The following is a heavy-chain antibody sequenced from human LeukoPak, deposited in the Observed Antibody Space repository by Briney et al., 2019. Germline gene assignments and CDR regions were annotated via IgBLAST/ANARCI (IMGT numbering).Heavy chain of an antibody. CDR1: GFTFSSYA. CDR3: TSCSGGSCYSGDY. D-gene: IGHD2-15*01. J-gene: IGHJ4*02. Sequence: GGSLRLSCAASGFTFSSYAMSWVRQAPGKGLEWVSAISGSGGSTYYADSVKGRFTISRDNSKNTLYLQMNSLKTEDTAVYYCTSCSGGSCYSGDYWGQGTLVTVSS. CDR2: ISGSGGST. V-gene: IGHV3-23*01.